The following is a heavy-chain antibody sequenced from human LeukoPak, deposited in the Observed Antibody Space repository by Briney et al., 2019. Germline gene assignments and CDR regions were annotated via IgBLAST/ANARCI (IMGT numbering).Heavy chain of an antibody. J-gene: IGHJ6*03. Sequence: SETLSLTCAVYGGSFSGYYWSWIRQPPGKGLEWIGEINHSGSTNYNPSLKSRVTISVDTSKNQFSLKLSSVTAADPAVYYCARGVGSSWYYYYYMDVWGKGTTVTVSS. CDR2: INHSGST. CDR3: ARGVGSSWYYYYYMDV. D-gene: IGHD6-13*01. V-gene: IGHV4-34*01. CDR1: GGSFSGYY.